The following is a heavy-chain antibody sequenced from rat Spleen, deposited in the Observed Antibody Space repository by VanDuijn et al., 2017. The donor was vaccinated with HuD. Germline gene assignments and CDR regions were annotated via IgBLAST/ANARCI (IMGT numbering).Heavy chain of an antibody. V-gene: IGHV5-31*01. CDR3: AREGAINYGSYPYVMDA. CDR2: VSSDGGST. CDR1: GFTFNNYW. D-gene: IGHD1-3*01. Sequence: EVQLVESGGGLVQPGRSLKLSCVASGFTFNNYWMTWIRQAPGKGLEWVSSVSSDGGSTYYRDSVKGRFTISRDNAKSSLYLQMDSLRSEDTATYYCAREGAINYGSYPYVMDAWGQGASVTVSS. J-gene: IGHJ4*01.